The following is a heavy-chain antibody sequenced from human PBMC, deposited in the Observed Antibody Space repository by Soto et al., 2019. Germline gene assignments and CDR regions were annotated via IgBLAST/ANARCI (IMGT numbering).Heavy chain of an antibody. CDR2: VSANGRNT. CDR3: AKDLSSLGWLALGAPFDS. J-gene: IGHJ4*02. CDR1: GFTFSSYA. V-gene: IGHV3-23*01. D-gene: IGHD3-22*01. Sequence: EVNLLESGGDVVQPGGSLRLSCAASGFTFSSYAMNWVRQAPGKGLAGVSSVSANGRNTYYADSVKGRFTVSRDKSKNALFLQLDSLRVEDTAIYYCAKDLSSLGWLALGAPFDSWGPGTLVTVSS.